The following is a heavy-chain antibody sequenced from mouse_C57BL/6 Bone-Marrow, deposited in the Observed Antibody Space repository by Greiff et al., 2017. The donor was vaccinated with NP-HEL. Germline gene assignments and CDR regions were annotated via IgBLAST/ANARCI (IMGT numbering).Heavy chain of an antibody. CDR3: ARFDDYDGYARDY. D-gene: IGHD2-4*01. J-gene: IGHJ4*01. Sequence: EVQLQQSGPELVKPGASVKISCKASGYTFTDYYMNWVKQSHGKSLEWIGDINPNNGGTSYNQKFKGKATLTVDKSSSTAYMELRSLTSEDSAVYYCARFDDYDGYARDYWGQGTSVTVSS. V-gene: IGHV1-26*01. CDR1: GYTFTDYY. CDR2: INPNNGGT.